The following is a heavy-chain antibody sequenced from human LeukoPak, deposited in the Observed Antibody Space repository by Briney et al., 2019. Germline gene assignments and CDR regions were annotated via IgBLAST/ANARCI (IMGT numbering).Heavy chain of an antibody. Sequence: GGSLRLSCAASGFTFSSYAMSWVRQAPGKGLEWVSAISGSGGSTYYADSVKGRFTISRDNSKNTLYVQMNSLRAEDTAVYYCAKDTYGSGSYSFDYRGQGTLVTVSS. J-gene: IGHJ4*02. CDR3: AKDTYGSGSYSFDY. CDR1: GFTFSSYA. D-gene: IGHD3-10*01. V-gene: IGHV3-23*01. CDR2: ISGSGGST.